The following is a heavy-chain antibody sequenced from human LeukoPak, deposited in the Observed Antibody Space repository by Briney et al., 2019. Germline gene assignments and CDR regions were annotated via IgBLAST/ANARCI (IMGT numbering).Heavy chain of an antibody. CDR1: GFTFSSYA. V-gene: IGHV3-7*01. D-gene: IGHD1-26*01. CDR2: IKQDGSEK. Sequence: GGSLRLSCAASGFTFSSYAMSWVRQAPGKGLEWVANIKQDGSEKYYVDSVKGRFTISRDNAKNSLYLQMNSLRAEDTAVYYCARGTYSGSYYFQHWGQGTLVTVSS. J-gene: IGHJ1*01. CDR3: ARGTYSGSYYFQH.